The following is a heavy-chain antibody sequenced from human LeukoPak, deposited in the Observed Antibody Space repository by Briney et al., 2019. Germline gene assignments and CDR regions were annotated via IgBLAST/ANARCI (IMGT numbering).Heavy chain of an antibody. CDR3: ARDPSCYDSSGYYSCNYFDF. V-gene: IGHV1-46*01. J-gene: IGHJ4*02. CDR1: GYTLTDYY. CDR2: FNPSDGRT. D-gene: IGHD3-22*01. Sequence: GASVKVSCKVSGYTLTDYYMHWVRQAPGQGLEWMGGFNPSDGRTSYAQKFQGRVTMTRDTSTNTVYMELSSLRSEDTAVYYCARDPSCYDSSGYYSCNYFDFWGQGTLVTVSS.